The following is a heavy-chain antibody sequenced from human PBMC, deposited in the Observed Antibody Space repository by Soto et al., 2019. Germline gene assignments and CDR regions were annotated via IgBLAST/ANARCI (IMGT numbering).Heavy chain of an antibody. Sequence: EVQLVESGGGLVKPGGSLRLSCAASGFSFRTTWMAWVRQAPGKGLEWVGRIKSKSAGETKDYADPVKGRFTISRDDSKETLYLRMDSLETGDTAVYYCSTGSPFSGRVFDYWGQGTLVTVSS. V-gene: IGHV3-15*05. CDR2: IKSKSAGETK. D-gene: IGHD1-26*01. J-gene: IGHJ4*02. CDR3: STGSPFSGRVFDY. CDR1: GFSFRTTW.